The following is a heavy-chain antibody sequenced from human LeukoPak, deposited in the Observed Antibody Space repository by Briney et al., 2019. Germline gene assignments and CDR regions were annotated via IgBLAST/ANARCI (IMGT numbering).Heavy chain of an antibody. CDR2: IYYSGST. CDR3: ARVGAAHLRMDV. Sequence: SQTLSLTCTVSGGSISSGDYYWSWVRQHPGTGLEWIGYIYYSGSTYYNPSLKSRVTISVDTSKNQFSLKLTSVTAADTAVYYCARVGAAHLRMDVWGQGTTVTVSS. D-gene: IGHD3-16*01. CDR1: GGSISSGDYY. J-gene: IGHJ6*02. V-gene: IGHV4-31*03.